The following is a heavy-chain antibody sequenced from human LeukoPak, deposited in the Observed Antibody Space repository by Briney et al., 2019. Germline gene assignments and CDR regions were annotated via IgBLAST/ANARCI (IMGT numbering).Heavy chain of an antibody. CDR3: ARDGQFTYGYPHYDF. CDR1: GYTLADYH. J-gene: IGHJ4*02. CDR2: INPANGDT. D-gene: IGHD5-18*01. V-gene: IGHV1-2*02. Sequence: ASVKASCKAPGYTLADYHIHWVRQAPGQGLEWMGYINPANGDTNFAQKFQGRVSMTRDTSISTAYMEVSRLRSDDTAMYYCARDGQFTYGYPHYDFWGQGTLVTVSS.